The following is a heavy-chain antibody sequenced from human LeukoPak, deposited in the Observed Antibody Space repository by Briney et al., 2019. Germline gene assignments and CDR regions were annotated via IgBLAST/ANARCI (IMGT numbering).Heavy chain of an antibody. J-gene: IGHJ4*02. CDR1: GYSFTNYW. CDR3: ARSGRLGYCSGGSCFRWDY. Sequence: GESLKISCKVSGYSFTNYWICWVRQMRGQGLEWMGIIYPDDSDTKYSPSFQGQVTISADKSISTAYLQWSSLKASDTAMYYCARSGRLGYCSGGSCFRWDYWGQGTLVTVSS. D-gene: IGHD2-15*01. V-gene: IGHV5-51*01. CDR2: IYPDDSDT.